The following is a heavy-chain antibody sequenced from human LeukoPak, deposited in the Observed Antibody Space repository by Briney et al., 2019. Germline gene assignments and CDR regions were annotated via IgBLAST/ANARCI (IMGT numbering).Heavy chain of an antibody. CDR1: GFSFSNFA. D-gene: IGHD3-3*01. CDR2: ISDSGDNT. V-gene: IGHV3-23*01. Sequence: GGSLRLSCVASGFSFSNFAMNWVRQAPGKGLEWVSGISDSGDNTDYADSVRGRFTISRDNSKKTLYLHMNTLRVDDTALYYCVKERSGVVIDASDSWGQGTLVTVSS. J-gene: IGHJ5*02. CDR3: VKERSGVVIDASDS.